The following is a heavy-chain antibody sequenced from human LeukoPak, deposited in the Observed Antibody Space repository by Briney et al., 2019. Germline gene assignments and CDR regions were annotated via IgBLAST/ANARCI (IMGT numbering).Heavy chain of an antibody. D-gene: IGHD4-17*01. Sequence: GGSLRPSCAASGFSFNSSAMSWVRQAPGKGLEWVSTISGRGDSTYYADSVKGRFTISRDNSKNTVYLQMNTLRAEDTAIYYCAKRAVTTYFDAFDIWGQGTMVTVSS. CDR1: GFSFNSSA. CDR3: AKRAVTTYFDAFDI. CDR2: ISGRGDST. J-gene: IGHJ3*02. V-gene: IGHV3-23*01.